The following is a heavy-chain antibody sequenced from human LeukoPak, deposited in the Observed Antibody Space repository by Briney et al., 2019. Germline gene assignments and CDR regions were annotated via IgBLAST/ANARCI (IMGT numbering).Heavy chain of an antibody. Sequence: PGGSLGISCAAPGFTLSNDRLKWVRQAPGEGLEWVSPISSSSRYIYYADSVKGRFTISRDNAKNSLYLQMNSLRAEDTAVYYCARGDCSGGSCYQAWGQGTLVTVSS. D-gene: IGHD2-15*01. CDR2: ISSSSRYI. V-gene: IGHV3-21*01. J-gene: IGHJ4*02. CDR1: GFTLSNDR. CDR3: ARGDCSGGSCYQA.